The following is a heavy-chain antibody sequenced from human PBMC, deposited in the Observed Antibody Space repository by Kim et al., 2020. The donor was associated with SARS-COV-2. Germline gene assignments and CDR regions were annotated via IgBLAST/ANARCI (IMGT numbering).Heavy chain of an antibody. Sequence: SETLSLTCAVYGGSFSGYYWSWIRQPPGKGLEWIGEINHSGSTNYNPSLKSRVTISVDTSKNQFSLKLSSVTAADTAVYYCARDGIAAFRGRRSNWFDPWGQGTLVTVSS. J-gene: IGHJ5*02. D-gene: IGHD6-13*01. V-gene: IGHV4-34*01. CDR3: ARDGIAAFRGRRSNWFDP. CDR1: GGSFSGYY. CDR2: INHSGST.